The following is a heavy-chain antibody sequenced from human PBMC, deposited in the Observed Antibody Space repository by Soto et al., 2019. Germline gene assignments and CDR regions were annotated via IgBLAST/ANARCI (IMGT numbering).Heavy chain of an antibody. CDR3: AREGTYYYDSSGESVWFDP. CDR1: GYTFTGYY. CDR2: INPNSGGT. V-gene: IGHV1-2*02. Sequence: ASVKVSCKASGYTFTGYYMHWVRQAPGQGLEWMGWINPNSGGTNYAQKFQGRVTVTRDTSISTAYMELSRLRSDDTAVYYCAREGTYYYDSSGESVWFDPWGQGTLVTVSS. D-gene: IGHD3-22*01. J-gene: IGHJ5*02.